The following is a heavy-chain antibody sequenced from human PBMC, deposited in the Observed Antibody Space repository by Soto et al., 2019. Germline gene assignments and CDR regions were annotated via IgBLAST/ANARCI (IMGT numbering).Heavy chain of an antibody. V-gene: IGHV3-30-3*01. CDR2: ISYDGSNK. CDR3: ARDPRYSFGSGTYYFD. D-gene: IGHD3-10*01. J-gene: IGHJ4*02. Sequence: GSLRLSCAASGFAFSSYAMHWVRQAPGKGLEWVAVISYDGSNKYYADSVKGRFTISRDNSKNTLYLQINSLRAEDTAVYYCARDPRYSFGSGTYYFDWGQGTLVTVPS. CDR1: GFAFSSYA.